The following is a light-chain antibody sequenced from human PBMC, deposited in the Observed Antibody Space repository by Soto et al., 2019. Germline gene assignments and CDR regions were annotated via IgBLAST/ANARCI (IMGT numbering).Light chain of an antibody. CDR1: SSDVGGYNY. V-gene: IGLV2-14*01. Sequence: QSALTQPGSVSGSPGQSITISCTGTSSDVGGYNYVSWYQHHPGKAPKLMIYEVSNRPSGVSYRFSGSKSGNTASLTISGLQAEDEADYYCNSYTGSGIVFGTGTKVTVL. CDR3: NSYTGSGIV. J-gene: IGLJ1*01. CDR2: EVS.